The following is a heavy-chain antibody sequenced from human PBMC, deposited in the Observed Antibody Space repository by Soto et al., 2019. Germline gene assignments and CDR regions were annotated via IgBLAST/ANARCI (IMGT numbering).Heavy chain of an antibody. CDR2: IYYGGST. J-gene: IGHJ4*02. CDR3: ARSDGRY. V-gene: IGHV4-59*01. Sequence: SETLSLTCTVSGDSISTDYWSWIRQSPGKGLEWIGFIYYGGSTNYNPSLKSRVTISVDTPKNQFSLKLSSVTAADTAVYYCARSDGRYWGQGTLVTSPQ. CDR1: GDSISTDY.